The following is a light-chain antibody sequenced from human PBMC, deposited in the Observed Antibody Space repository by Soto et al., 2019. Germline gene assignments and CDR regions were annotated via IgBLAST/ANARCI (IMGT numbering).Light chain of an antibody. J-gene: IGLJ3*02. CDR1: SGSVSTSSY. Sequence: QTVVTQETSFSVSPGGTATLTCGLSSGSVSTSSYPSWYQQTPGQTPRTLIYSTNTRASGVPDRFSGSILGNKAALTITGAQADDESIYYCVLYMGRGISVFGGGTKVTV. V-gene: IGLV8-61*01. CDR3: VLYMGRGISV. CDR2: STN.